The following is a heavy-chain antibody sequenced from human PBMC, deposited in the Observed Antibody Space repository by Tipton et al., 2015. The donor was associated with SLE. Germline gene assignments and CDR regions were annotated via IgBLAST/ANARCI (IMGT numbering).Heavy chain of an antibody. D-gene: IGHD4-23*01. V-gene: IGHV4-39*01. Sequence: TLSLTCTVSGFSISSSSYTWGWIRQPPGKGLEWIGTIHYSGTTYYNPSLRSRVTISVDTSKNQFSLKLSSVTAPDTAKYFCARTLFSNSRRFYYAMGVWGQGTTVTVSS. CDR2: IHYSGTT. CDR1: GFSISSSSYT. J-gene: IGHJ6*02. CDR3: ARTLFSNSRRFYYAMGV.